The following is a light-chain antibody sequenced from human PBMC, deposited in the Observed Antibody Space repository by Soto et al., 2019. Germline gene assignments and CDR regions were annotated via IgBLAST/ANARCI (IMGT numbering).Light chain of an antibody. V-gene: IGKV3-11*01. CDR2: DAS. J-gene: IGKJ5*01. Sequence: EIVLTQSPATLSLSPGERATLSCRASQSVSSYLAWYQQKPGQAPRLLIYDASSRATGIPARFSGSGSGTDFTLTTSSLEPEDFAVYYCQQRGNWPPITFGQGTRLEIK. CDR1: QSVSSY. CDR3: QQRGNWPPIT.